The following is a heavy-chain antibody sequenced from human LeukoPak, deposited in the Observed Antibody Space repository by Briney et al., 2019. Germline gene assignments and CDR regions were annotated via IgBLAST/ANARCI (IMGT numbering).Heavy chain of an antibody. CDR2: IYPGDSNT. CDR3: ARGPVAVEY. D-gene: IGHD6-19*01. Sequence: GESLKISCKGSGYSFTSYWIGWVRPMPGKGLEWMGTIYPGDSNTSYSPSFQDQVTISADKSISTAYLQWSSLRASDTAMYYCARGPVAVEYWGQGTLVTVSS. CDR1: GYSFTSYW. J-gene: IGHJ4*02. V-gene: IGHV5-51*01.